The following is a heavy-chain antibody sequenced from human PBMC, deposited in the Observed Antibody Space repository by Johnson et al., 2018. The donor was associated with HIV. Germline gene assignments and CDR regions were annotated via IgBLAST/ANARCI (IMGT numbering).Heavy chain of an antibody. CDR3: ARVGSYNWNYDGAFDI. Sequence: VQLVESGGGVVRPGGSLRLSCAASGFTFADYGMSWVRQAPWKGLEWVSGINWTGGSTGYADSVQGRFTISRDNAKNSLHLQMNSLRAEDTALYYCARVGSYNWNYDGAFDIWGQGTMVTVSS. CDR2: INWTGGST. D-gene: IGHD1-7*01. V-gene: IGHV3-20*04. J-gene: IGHJ3*02. CDR1: GFTFADYG.